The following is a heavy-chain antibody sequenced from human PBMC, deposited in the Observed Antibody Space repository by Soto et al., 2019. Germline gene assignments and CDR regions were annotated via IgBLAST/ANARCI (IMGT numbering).Heavy chain of an antibody. CDR1: GFTFSSYS. CDR3: SRVTSYYDILGSANYYYMDV. D-gene: IGHD3-9*01. V-gene: IGHV3-21*01. CDR2: ISSSSSYI. Sequence: GGSLRLSCAASGFTFSSYSMNWVRQAPGKGLEWVSSISSSSSYIYYADSVKGRFNISRDNAKNSLYLQMNSLRAEDTAVYYFSRVTSYYDILGSANYYYMDVWGKGTTVTVSS. J-gene: IGHJ6*03.